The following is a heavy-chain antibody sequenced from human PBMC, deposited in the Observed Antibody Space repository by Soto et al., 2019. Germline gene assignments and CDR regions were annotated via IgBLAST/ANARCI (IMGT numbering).Heavy chain of an antibody. CDR2: IYYDGSNK. Sequence: QVLLVESGGGVVQPGRSLRLSCAASGFTFSSYGMHWVRQAPGKGLEWVAVIYYDGSNKYYADSVKGRFTISRDNSKNRLYLQTNSLRAEDTAVYYCARGHGVATTMGWFDPWGQGTPVTVSS. CDR3: ARGHGVATTMGWFDP. CDR1: GFTFSSYG. D-gene: IGHD5-12*01. V-gene: IGHV3-33*01. J-gene: IGHJ5*02.